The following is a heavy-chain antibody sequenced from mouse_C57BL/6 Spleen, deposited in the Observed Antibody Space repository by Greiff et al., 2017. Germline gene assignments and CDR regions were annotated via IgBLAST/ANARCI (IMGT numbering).Heavy chain of an antibody. V-gene: IGHV1-80*01. CDR3: ARWQCYGSYVAMDY. Sequence: QVQLQQSGAELVKPGASVKISCKASGYAFSSYWMNWVKQRPGQGLEWIGQIYPGDGDTNYNGKFKGKATLTADKSSSTAYMQLSSLTSVDSAVYFCARWQCYGSYVAMDYWGQGTSVTVSS. CDR1: GYAFSSYW. D-gene: IGHD2-1*01. J-gene: IGHJ4*01. CDR2: IYPGDGDT.